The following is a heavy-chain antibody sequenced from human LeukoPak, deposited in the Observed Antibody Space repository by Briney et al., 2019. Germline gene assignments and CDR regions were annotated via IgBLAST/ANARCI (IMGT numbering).Heavy chain of an antibody. J-gene: IGHJ4*02. CDR1: GFTVSSNY. V-gene: IGHV3-53*01. D-gene: IGHD3-16*01. CDR3: GRGPSLAGRGGDY. CDR2: IYSGGGT. Sequence: PGGSLRLSCAASGFTVSSNYMTWVRQAPGKGLEWVSVIYSGGGTFYADSVKGRFTISRDNSKNTMYLQMNSLRAEDTAVYYCGRGPSLAGRGGDYWGQGTLVTVSS.